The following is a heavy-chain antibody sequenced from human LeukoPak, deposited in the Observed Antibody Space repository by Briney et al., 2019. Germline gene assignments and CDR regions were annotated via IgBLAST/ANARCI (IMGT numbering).Heavy chain of an antibody. V-gene: IGHV3-23*01. J-gene: IGHJ4*02. Sequence: PGGSLRLSCAVSGFTFSNYSMSWVRQAPGKGLEWVSGASGLDDSTYYADSVKGRFTISRDNSKNKLYLQMNILRAEDTAVYYCAKSRAGYRYGKFDYWGQGTLVTVSS. D-gene: IGHD5-18*01. CDR1: GFTFSNYS. CDR2: ASGLDDST. CDR3: AKSRAGYRYGKFDY.